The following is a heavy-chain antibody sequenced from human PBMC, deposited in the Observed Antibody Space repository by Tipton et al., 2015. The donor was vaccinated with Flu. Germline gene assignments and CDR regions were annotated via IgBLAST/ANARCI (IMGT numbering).Heavy chain of an antibody. J-gene: IGHJ6*02. CDR3: ARSGSSSWYDYYYCMDV. V-gene: IGHV3-7*01. CDR1: GFTFSSYW. Sequence: SLRLSCAASGFTFSSYWMSWVRQAPGKGLEWVANIKQDGSEKYYVDSVKGRFTISRDNAKNSLYLQMNSLRAEDTAVYYCARSGSSSWYDYYYCMDVWGQGTTVTVSS. D-gene: IGHD6-13*01. CDR2: IKQDGSEK.